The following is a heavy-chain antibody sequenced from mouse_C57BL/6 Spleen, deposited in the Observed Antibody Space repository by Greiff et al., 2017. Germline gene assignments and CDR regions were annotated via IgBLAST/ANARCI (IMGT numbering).Heavy chain of an antibody. CDR1: GYSFTDYN. V-gene: IGHV1-39*01. CDR2: INPNYGTT. Sequence: VQLQQSGPELVKPGASVKISCKASGYSFTDYNMNWVKQSNGKSLEWIGVINPNYGTTSYNQKFKGKATLTVDQSSSTAYMQLNSLTSEDSAVYYCATGYYGSSPYAMDYWGQGTSVTVSS. CDR3: ATGYYGSSPYAMDY. J-gene: IGHJ4*01. D-gene: IGHD1-1*01.